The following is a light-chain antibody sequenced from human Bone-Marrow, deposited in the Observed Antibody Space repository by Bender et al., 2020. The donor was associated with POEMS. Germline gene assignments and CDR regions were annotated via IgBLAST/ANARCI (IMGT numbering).Light chain of an antibody. J-gene: IGLJ3*02. CDR1: SGDVGKYNL. V-gene: IGLV2-8*01. Sequence: QSALTQPASVSGSPGQSITIPCTGTSGDVGKYNLVSWYQQYPGKAPKLIISEVSKRPSGIPDRFSGSKSGNTASLTVSGLQAEDEADYYCSSYAGSINWVFGGGTKLTVL. CDR2: EVS. CDR3: SSYAGSINWV.